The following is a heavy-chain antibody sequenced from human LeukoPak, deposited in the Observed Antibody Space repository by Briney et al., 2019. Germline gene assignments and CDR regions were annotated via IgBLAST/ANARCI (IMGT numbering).Heavy chain of an antibody. V-gene: IGHV3-23*01. CDR2: ITGSGGST. CDR1: GFTFSSYA. CDR3: AREYGMDV. J-gene: IGHJ6*02. Sequence: PGGSLRLSCAASGFTFSSYAMSWVRQAPGKGLEWVSGITGSGGSTHYSDSVDGRFTISRDNSNNVLYLQMNSLRAEDTAVYYCAREYGMDVWGQGTTVTVSS.